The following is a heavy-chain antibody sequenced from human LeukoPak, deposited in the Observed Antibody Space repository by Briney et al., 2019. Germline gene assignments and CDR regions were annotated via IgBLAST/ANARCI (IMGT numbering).Heavy chain of an antibody. Sequence: GGSLRLSCAASGFTFSSYWMSWVRQAPGKGLEWVANIKQDGSEKYYVDSVKGRFTISRDNAKNSLYLQMNSLRAEDTAVYYCARIGVVVVTAIVTIDAFDIWDQGTMVTVSS. CDR3: ARIGVVVVTAIVTIDAFDI. J-gene: IGHJ3*02. V-gene: IGHV3-7*01. D-gene: IGHD2-21*02. CDR1: GFTFSSYW. CDR2: IKQDGSEK.